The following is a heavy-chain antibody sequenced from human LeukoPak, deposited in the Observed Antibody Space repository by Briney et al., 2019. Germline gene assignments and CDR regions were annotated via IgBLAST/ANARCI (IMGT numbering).Heavy chain of an antibody. J-gene: IGHJ4*02. Sequence: SETLSLTCTVSGGSISSYYWSWIRQPPGKGLEWIGYIYYSGSTNYNPSLKSRVTISVDTSKNQFSLKLSSVTAADTAVYYCARVDGDTYYFDYWGQGTLVTVSS. V-gene: IGHV4-59*08. CDR2: IYYSGST. CDR1: GGSISSYY. CDR3: ARVDGDTYYFDY. D-gene: IGHD4-17*01.